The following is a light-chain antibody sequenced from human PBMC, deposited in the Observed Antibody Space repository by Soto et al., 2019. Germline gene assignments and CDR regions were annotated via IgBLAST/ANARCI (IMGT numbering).Light chain of an antibody. CDR3: QQYNSYPWT. J-gene: IGKJ1*01. V-gene: IGKV1-5*03. CDR1: QSISGY. Sequence: DIQMTQSPSTLSASVGDRVTVTCRASQSISGYLAWYQQKPGKAPNLLIYKASSLESGVPSRFSGSGSGTEFTLTISSLQPDDFATYYCQQYNSYPWTFGQGTKVEIK. CDR2: KAS.